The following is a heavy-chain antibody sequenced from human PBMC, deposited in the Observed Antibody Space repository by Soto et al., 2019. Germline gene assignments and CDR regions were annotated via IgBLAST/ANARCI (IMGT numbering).Heavy chain of an antibody. Sequence: PGESLKISCTGSGYSFTSYWISWVRQMPGKGLEWMGRIDPSDSYTNYSPSFQGHVTISADKSISTAYLQWSSLKASDTAMYYCARPKYDFWSGYCTGNYYYYGMDVWGQGTTVTVSS. V-gene: IGHV5-10-1*01. D-gene: IGHD3-3*01. CDR3: ARPKYDFWSGYCTGNYYYYGMDV. CDR2: IDPSDSYT. CDR1: GYSFTSYW. J-gene: IGHJ6*02.